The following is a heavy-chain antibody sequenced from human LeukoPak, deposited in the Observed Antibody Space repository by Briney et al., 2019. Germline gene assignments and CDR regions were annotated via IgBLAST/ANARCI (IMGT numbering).Heavy chain of an antibody. J-gene: IGHJ4*02. Sequence: ASVKVSCKASGYTFTGYYMHWVRQAPGQGLEWMGWINPNSGGTNYAQKLQGRVTMTTDTSTSTAYMELRSLRSDDTAVYYCARWVYYYDSSGYFYFDYWGQGTLVTVSS. CDR3: ARWVYYYDSSGYFYFDY. V-gene: IGHV1-2*02. CDR1: GYTFTGYY. CDR2: INPNSGGT. D-gene: IGHD3-22*01.